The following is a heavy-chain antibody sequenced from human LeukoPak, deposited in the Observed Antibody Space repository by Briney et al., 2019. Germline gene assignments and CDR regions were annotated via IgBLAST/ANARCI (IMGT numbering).Heavy chain of an antibody. Sequence: PGRSLRLSCAASGFTFSSYGMHWVRQAPGKGLEWVAVISYDGSNKYYADSVKGRFTISRDNSKNTLYLQMNSLRAEDTAVYYCAKELKRGYYYDSSGYLDYWGQGTLVTVSS. CDR1: GFTFSSYG. CDR3: AKELKRGYYYDSSGYLDY. CDR2: ISYDGSNK. J-gene: IGHJ4*02. D-gene: IGHD3-22*01. V-gene: IGHV3-30*18.